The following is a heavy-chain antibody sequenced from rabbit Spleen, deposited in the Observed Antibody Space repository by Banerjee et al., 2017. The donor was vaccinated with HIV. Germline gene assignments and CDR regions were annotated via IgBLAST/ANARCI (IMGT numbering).Heavy chain of an antibody. Sequence: QSLEESGGDLVKPGASLTLTCTASGFSFSSSYWICWVRQAPGKGLEWIACIYAGSSGSTYYASWAIGRFTISKSSSTTVTLQMTSLTAADTATYFCARGYSNGHQDYVNAFSLWGPGTLVTVS. CDR1: GFSFSSSYW. V-gene: IGHV1S40*01. CDR3: ARGYSNGHQDYVNAFSL. D-gene: IGHD6-1*01. CDR2: IYAGSSGST. J-gene: IGHJ4*01.